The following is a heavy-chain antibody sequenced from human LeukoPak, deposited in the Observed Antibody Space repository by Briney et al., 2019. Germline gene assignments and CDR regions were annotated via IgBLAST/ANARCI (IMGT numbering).Heavy chain of an antibody. J-gene: IGHJ4*02. CDR3: ARSTTVTTLGDY. CDR1: GFTFSSYG. Sequence: PGGSRRLSCAASGFTFSSYGMHWVRQAPGKGLEWVAVIWYDGSNKYYADSVKGRFTISRDNSKNTLYLQMNSLRAEDTAVYYCARSTTVTTLGDYWGQGTLVTVSS. D-gene: IGHD4-17*01. CDR2: IWYDGSNK. V-gene: IGHV3-33*01.